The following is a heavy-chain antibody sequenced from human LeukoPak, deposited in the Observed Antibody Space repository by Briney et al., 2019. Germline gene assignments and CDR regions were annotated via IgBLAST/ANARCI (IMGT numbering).Heavy chain of an antibody. CDR3: ARENVGAIDY. D-gene: IGHD1-26*01. CDR2: ISSSSSYI. CDR1: GFTFSSYG. J-gene: IGHJ4*02. V-gene: IGHV3-21*01. Sequence: GRSLRLSCAASGFTFSSYGMHWVRQAPGKGLEWVSSISSSSSYIYYADSVKGRFTISRDNAKNSLYLQMNSLRAEDTAVYYCARENVGAIDYWGQGTLVTVSS.